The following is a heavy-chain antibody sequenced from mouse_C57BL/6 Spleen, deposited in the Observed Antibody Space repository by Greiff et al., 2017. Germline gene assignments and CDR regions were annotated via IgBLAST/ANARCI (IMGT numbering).Heavy chain of an antibody. J-gene: IGHJ2*01. CDR1: GYTFTSYW. Sequence: VQLQQPGAELVRPGSSVKLSCKASGYTFTSYWMDWVKQRPGQGLEWIGNIYPSDSETHYNQKFKDKATLTVDKSSSTAYMQLRSLTSEDSAVYYCARGPYGSFDYWGQGTTLTVSS. CDR3: ARGPYGSFDY. D-gene: IGHD2-2*01. CDR2: IYPSDSET. V-gene: IGHV1-61*01.